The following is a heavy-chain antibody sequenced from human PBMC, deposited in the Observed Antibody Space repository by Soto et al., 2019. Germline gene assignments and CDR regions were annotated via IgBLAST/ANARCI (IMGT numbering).Heavy chain of an antibody. J-gene: IGHJ3*02. D-gene: IGHD3-9*01. CDR2: ISYDGSNK. V-gene: IGHV3-30*18. CDR3: AKDLGRVLRYFDWSPVGAFDI. Sequence: GSLRLSCAASGFTFSSYGMHWVRQAPGKGLEWVAVISYDGSNKYYADSVKGRFTISRDNSKNTLYLQMNSLRAEDTAVYYCAKDLGRVLRYFDWSPVGAFDIWGQGTMVPVPS. CDR1: GFTFSSYG.